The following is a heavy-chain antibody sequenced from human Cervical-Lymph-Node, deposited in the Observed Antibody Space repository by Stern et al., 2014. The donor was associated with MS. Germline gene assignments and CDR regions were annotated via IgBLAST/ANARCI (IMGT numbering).Heavy chain of an antibody. D-gene: IGHD5/OR15-5a*01. CDR1: GFTFTNYY. CDR2: INRSDDDT. J-gene: IGHJ4*02. Sequence: QGQLVQSGAEVKKPGASVKVSCKASGFTFTNYYVHWVRQAPGQGLEWMGIINRSDDDTGYAQRFQGRLTVTRDTSSSTVYMELTSLRYDDTAVYYCALSAFDFWGQGTLVTVSS. V-gene: IGHV1-46*01. CDR3: ALSAFDF.